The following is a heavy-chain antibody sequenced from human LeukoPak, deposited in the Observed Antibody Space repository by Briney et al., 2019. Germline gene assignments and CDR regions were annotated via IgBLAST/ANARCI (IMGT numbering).Heavy chain of an antibody. J-gene: IGHJ4*02. Sequence: SETLSLTCTVSGGSISSSSYYWGWIRQPPGKGLEWIGSIYYSGSTYYNPSLKSRVTISVDTSKNQFSLKLSSVTAADTAVYYCARLGMYSSGWSLDYWGQGTLVTVSS. D-gene: IGHD6-19*01. V-gene: IGHV4-39*07. CDR1: GGSISSSSYY. CDR2: IYYSGST. CDR3: ARLGMYSSGWSLDY.